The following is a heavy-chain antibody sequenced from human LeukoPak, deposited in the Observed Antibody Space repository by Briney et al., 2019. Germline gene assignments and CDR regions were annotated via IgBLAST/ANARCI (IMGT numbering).Heavy chain of an antibody. Sequence: SVKVSCKASGGTFSSYAISWVRQAPGQGLEWMGRIIPIFGTANYAQKFQGRVTITTDESTSTAYMELSSLRSDDTAVYYCARVGYRHYYGSGSYYPIDYWGQGTLVTVSS. D-gene: IGHD3-10*01. J-gene: IGHJ4*02. V-gene: IGHV1-69*05. CDR1: GGTFSSYA. CDR2: IIPIFGTA. CDR3: ARVGYRHYYGSGSYYPIDY.